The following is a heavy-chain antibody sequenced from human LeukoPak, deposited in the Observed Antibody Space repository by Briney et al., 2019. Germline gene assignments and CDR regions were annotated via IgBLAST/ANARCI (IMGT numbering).Heavy chain of an antibody. Sequence: PSETLSLTCTVSGASMSSYYWAWIRQPAGKGLEWIGRIYTSGSTNYNPSFKSRVTMSVDTSKNQFSLRLSSVTAADTAMYYCARDPHGDRDFDYWGQGTLVTVSS. V-gene: IGHV4-4*07. CDR2: IYTSGST. D-gene: IGHD4-17*01. J-gene: IGHJ4*02. CDR1: GASMSSYY. CDR3: ARDPHGDRDFDY.